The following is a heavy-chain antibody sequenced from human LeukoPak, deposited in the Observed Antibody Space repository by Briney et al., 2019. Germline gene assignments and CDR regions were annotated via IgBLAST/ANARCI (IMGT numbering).Heavy chain of an antibody. CDR3: ARDQGIVGATNDAFDI. CDR2: INPSGGSS. V-gene: IGHV1-46*01. CDR1: GYTFTTYY. Sequence: GASVKVSCKASGYTFTTYYIHWVRQAPGQGLEWMGIINPSGGSSNYAQKFQGRVTMTRDTSTSTVYMELSGLRSEDTAVYYCARDQGIVGATNDAFDIWGQGTMVTVSS. J-gene: IGHJ3*02. D-gene: IGHD1-26*01.